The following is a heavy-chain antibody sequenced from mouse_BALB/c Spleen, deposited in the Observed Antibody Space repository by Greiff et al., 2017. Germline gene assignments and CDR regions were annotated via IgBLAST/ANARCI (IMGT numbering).Heavy chain of an antibody. J-gene: IGHJ4*01. V-gene: IGHV14-1*02. D-gene: IGHD1-1*01. CDR3: APLLLRDY. CDR1: GFNFNVHY. CDR2: LDPENGTT. Sequence: VQLQQSGAELVRPGALVKLSCKASGFNFNVHYMHWVKQRPEQGLEWIGWLDPENGTTIYDPKFQGKASITAATSSITAYLQLSSLTSEYTAVYYCAPLLLRDYWGQGTSVTVS.